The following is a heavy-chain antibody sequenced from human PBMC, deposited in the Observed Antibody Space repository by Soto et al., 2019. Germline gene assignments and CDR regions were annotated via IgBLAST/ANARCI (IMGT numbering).Heavy chain of an antibody. D-gene: IGHD3-9*01. CDR1: GFTVSSNY. CDR2: IYSGGST. Sequence: EVQLVESGGGLVQPGGSLRLSCAASGFTVSSNYMSWVRQAPGKGLEWVSLIYSGGSTYYADSVKGRFTISRHNSKXMRDLQMSSLRAEDTAVYDCAKTAEYYDILTGYLDSWGQGTLVTVSS. CDR3: AKTAEYYDILTGYLDS. J-gene: IGHJ4*02. V-gene: IGHV3-53*04.